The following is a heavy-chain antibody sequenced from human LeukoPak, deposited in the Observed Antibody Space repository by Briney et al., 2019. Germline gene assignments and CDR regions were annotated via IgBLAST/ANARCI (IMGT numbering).Heavy chain of an antibody. V-gene: IGHV3-48*01. J-gene: IGHJ4*02. CDR1: GFTFSSYS. Sequence: GGSLRLSCAASGFTFSSYSMNWVRQAPGKGLEWVSYISSSSSTIYYADSVKGRFTISRDNAKNSLYLQMNSLRADDTAVYYCARDGGPYCGSYIAYWGQGTLVTVSS. CDR3: ARDGGPYCGSYIAY. D-gene: IGHD1-26*01. CDR2: ISSSSSTI.